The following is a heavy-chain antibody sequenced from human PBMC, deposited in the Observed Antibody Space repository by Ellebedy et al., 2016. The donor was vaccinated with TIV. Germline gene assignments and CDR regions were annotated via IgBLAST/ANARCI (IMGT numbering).Heavy chain of an antibody. CDR1: GHTFTAYG. V-gene: IGHV1-3*04. CDR3: ATREWVDPMDV. D-gene: IGHD3-3*01. Sequence: ASVKVSXKASGHTFTAYGIHWVHQAPGQGLEWMGWINTGNGNTKYSQTFQGRVTITTDTSASTAYMELSSLRSEDTAVYYCATREWVDPMDVWGQGTMVTVSS. CDR2: INTGNGNT. J-gene: IGHJ6*02.